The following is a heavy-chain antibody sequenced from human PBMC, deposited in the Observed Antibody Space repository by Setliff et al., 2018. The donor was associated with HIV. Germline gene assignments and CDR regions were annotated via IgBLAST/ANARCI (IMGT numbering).Heavy chain of an antibody. CDR2: IMPIVGIA. V-gene: IGHV1-69*10. CDR1: GYTFTTYG. CDR3: ARGLFTNYYGSGSYYVDY. D-gene: IGHD3-10*01. J-gene: IGHJ4*02. Sequence: SVQVSCQPSGYTFTTYGLSWVRQAPGQGREWMGGIMPIVGIANYAQKFQGRVTITADESTSTAYMALSILRSEDTAVYYCARGLFTNYYGSGSYYVDYWGQGTLVTVSS.